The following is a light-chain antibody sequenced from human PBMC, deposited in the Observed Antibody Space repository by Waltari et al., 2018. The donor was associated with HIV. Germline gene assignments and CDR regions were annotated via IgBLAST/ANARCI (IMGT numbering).Light chain of an antibody. J-gene: IGLJ1*01. CDR2: GNG. V-gene: IGLV1-40*01. Sequence: QSVLTQPPSVSGAPGQRVTISCTGSSSNIGAGYHVHWYQQLPGTAPKLLIYGNGSRPSGVPDRFSGSKSGTSASLAITGLQAEDEADYHCQSHDSSLSGYVFGTGTKVTVL. CDR3: QSHDSSLSGYV. CDR1: SSNIGAGYH.